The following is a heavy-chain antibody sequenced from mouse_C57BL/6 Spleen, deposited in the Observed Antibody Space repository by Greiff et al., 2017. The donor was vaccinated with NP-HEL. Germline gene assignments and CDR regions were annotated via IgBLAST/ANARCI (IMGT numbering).Heavy chain of an antibody. J-gene: IGHJ2*01. Sequence: QVQLKESGPGLVQPSQSLSIPCTVSGFSLTSYGVHWVRQSPGKGLEWLGVIWSGGSTDYNAAFISRLSISKDNSKSQVFFKMNSLQADDTAIYYCARNWAYGNYGFDYWGQGTTLTVSS. D-gene: IGHD2-1*01. CDR2: IWSGGST. CDR1: GFSLTSYG. CDR3: ARNWAYGNYGFDY. V-gene: IGHV2-2*01.